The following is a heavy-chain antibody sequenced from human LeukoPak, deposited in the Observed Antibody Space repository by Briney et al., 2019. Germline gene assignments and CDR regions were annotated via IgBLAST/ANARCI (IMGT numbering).Heavy chain of an antibody. J-gene: IGHJ1*01. CDR1: GFTFSSYA. Sequence: PGGSLSLSCPASGFTFSSYAMSWVRQAPGKGLEWVSAISGSGGSTYYADSVKGRFTISRDNSKNTLYLQMNSLRAEDTAVYYCAKEGGGQWLVPPLDFQHWGQGTLVTVSS. V-gene: IGHV3-23*01. CDR2: ISGSGGST. D-gene: IGHD6-19*01. CDR3: AKEGGGQWLVPPLDFQH.